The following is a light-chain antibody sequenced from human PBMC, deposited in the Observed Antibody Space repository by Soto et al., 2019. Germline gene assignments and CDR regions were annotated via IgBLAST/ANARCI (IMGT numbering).Light chain of an antibody. CDR1: QGIRSY. Sequence: DIQLTQSPSFLSASIGDRVTITCRASQGIRSYLAWYQQRPGKAPELLIYGASTLRPGGASRFGGSGSGSEFTLTISGLLPEDFAAYFCQQLYTFPPLFTFGPGTKVDIK. J-gene: IGKJ3*01. V-gene: IGKV1-9*01. CDR2: GAS. CDR3: QQLYTFPPLFT.